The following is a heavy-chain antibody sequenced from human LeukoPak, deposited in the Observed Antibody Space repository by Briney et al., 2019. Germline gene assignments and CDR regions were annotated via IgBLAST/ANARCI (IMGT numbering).Heavy chain of an antibody. V-gene: IGHV3-30*02. CDR3: AKETYYYDSSGYSNLLDY. J-gene: IGHJ4*02. CDR2: IRYDGSNK. CDR1: GFTFSSYG. Sequence: GGSLRLSCAASGFTFSSYGMHWVRQAPGKGLEWVAFIRYDGSNKYYADSVKGRFTISRDNSKNTLYLQMNSLRAEDTAVYYCAKETYYYDSSGYSNLLDYWGQGTLVTVSS. D-gene: IGHD3-22*01.